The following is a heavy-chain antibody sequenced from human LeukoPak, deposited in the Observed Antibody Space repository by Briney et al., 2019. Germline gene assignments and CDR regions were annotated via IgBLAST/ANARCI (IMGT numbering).Heavy chain of an antibody. CDR2: INPNSGGT. CDR3: ATYDFWSGYYPLGY. Sequence: ASVKVSCKASGYTFTGYYMHWVRQAPGQGLEWMGWINPNSGGTNYAQKFQGRVTMTRGTSISTAYMELSRLRSDDTAVYYCATYDFWSGYYPLGYWGQGTLVTVSS. CDR1: GYTFTGYY. D-gene: IGHD3-3*01. J-gene: IGHJ4*02. V-gene: IGHV1-2*02.